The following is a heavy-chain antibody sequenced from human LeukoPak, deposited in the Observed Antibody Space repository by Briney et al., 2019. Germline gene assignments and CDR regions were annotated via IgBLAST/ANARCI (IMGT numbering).Heavy chain of an antibody. CDR2: IYYSGST. V-gene: IGHV4-61*01. D-gene: IGHD6-13*01. Sequence: SETLSLTCAVSGYSISSGYYWGWIRQPPGKGLEWTGYIYYSGSTNYNPSLKSRVTISVDTSKNQLSLKLSSVTAADTAVYYCARDRGTAAAGPDFDYWGQGTLVTVSS. J-gene: IGHJ4*02. CDR1: GYSISSGYY. CDR3: ARDRGTAAAGPDFDY.